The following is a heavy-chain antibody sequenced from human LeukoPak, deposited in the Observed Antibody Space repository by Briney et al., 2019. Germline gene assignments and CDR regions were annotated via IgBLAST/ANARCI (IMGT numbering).Heavy chain of an antibody. Sequence: SVKVSCKASGGTFSSYAISWVRQAPGQGLEWMGGIIPIFGTANYAQKFQGRVTITADESTSTAYMELSSLRSEDTAVYYCARSSITFGGVIVNPHNWFDPWGQGTLVTVSS. CDR2: IIPIFGTA. J-gene: IGHJ5*02. CDR1: GGTFSSYA. D-gene: IGHD3-16*02. CDR3: ARSSITFGGVIVNPHNWFDP. V-gene: IGHV1-69*13.